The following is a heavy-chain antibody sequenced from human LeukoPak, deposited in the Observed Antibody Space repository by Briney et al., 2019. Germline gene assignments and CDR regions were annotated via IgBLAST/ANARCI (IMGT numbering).Heavy chain of an antibody. D-gene: IGHD2-21*02. Sequence: GGSLRLSCAASGFTFSDYYMSWIRQAPGRGLEWVSYISPGSSYTNYADSVKGRFTISRDNAKNSLYLQMNSLRAEDTALYYCARAEGGPATAIYWGQGTLVTVSS. V-gene: IGHV3-11*05. CDR2: ISPGSSYT. J-gene: IGHJ4*02. CDR1: GFTFSDYY. CDR3: ARAEGGPATAIY.